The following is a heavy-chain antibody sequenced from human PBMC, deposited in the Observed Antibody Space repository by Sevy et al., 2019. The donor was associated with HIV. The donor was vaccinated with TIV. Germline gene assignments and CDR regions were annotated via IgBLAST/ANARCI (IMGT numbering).Heavy chain of an antibody. D-gene: IGHD1-1*01. CDR1: GGSFSGYY. J-gene: IGHJ4*02. CDR3: ARGSPELEMGY. V-gene: IGHV4-34*01. Sequence: SETLSLTCAVYGGSFSGYYWSWIRQPPGKGPEWIGEINHRGRTNYNPSLKSRVTISVNTSKNQFSLKLSSVTAADTAVYYCARGSPELEMGYWGQGTLVTVSS. CDR2: INHRGRT.